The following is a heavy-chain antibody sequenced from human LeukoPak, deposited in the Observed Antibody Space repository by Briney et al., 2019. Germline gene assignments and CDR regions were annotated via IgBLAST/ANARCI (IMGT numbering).Heavy chain of an antibody. J-gene: IGHJ3*02. CDR1: GGSISSDY. D-gene: IGHD4-17*01. CDR2: IYYSGRT. Sequence: SETLSLTCTVSGGSISSDYWSWIRQSPGKGLEWIGYIYYSGRTNYSPSLKSRVTISRDTSKNQFSLQLTSVTAADTAVYFCARTTSNAFDIWGQGTMVNVSS. CDR3: ARTTSNAFDI. V-gene: IGHV4-59*08.